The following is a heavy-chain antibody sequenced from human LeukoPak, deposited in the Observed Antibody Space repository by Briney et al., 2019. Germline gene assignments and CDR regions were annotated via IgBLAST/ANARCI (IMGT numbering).Heavy chain of an antibody. CDR1: GFTFSSYW. CDR2: IKQDGSEK. D-gene: IGHD3-3*01. Sequence: SGGPLRLSCAASGFTFSSYWMSWVRQAPGKGLEWVANIKQDGSEKYYVDSVKGRFTISRDNAKNSLYLQMNSLRAEDTAVYYCARHGGDFWSGYYRLQSNYYYYYMDVWGKGTTVTVSS. J-gene: IGHJ6*03. V-gene: IGHV3-7*01. CDR3: ARHGGDFWSGYYRLQSNYYYYYMDV.